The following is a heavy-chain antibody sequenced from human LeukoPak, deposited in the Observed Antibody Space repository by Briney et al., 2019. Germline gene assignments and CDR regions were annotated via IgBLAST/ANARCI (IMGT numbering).Heavy chain of an antibody. CDR3: ARTSSSSRYYYYYMDV. Sequence: SETLSLTCTVSGDSISSGTHYWSWVRQPAGKGLEWIGRIYTSGATNYTPSLRSRVTISVDTSKNQFSLKLTSVTAADTALYFCARTSSSSRYYYYYMDVWGEGTTVIVSS. CDR1: GDSISSGTHY. V-gene: IGHV4-61*02. CDR2: IYTSGAT. J-gene: IGHJ6*03. D-gene: IGHD6-6*01.